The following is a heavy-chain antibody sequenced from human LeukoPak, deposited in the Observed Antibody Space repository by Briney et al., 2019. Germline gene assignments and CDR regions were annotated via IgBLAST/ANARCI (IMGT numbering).Heavy chain of an antibody. CDR3: TKGGDFWSGYFA. Sequence: GGSLRLSCAASGFTFKNFAMSWVRQAPGKGLEWVSTVRGSGDDTYHAASVRGRFTISRDNSKNSLSLQMNSLRVEDTAIYYCTKGGDFWSGYFARGHGTLVTVS. CDR2: VRGSGDDT. J-gene: IGHJ4*01. CDR1: GFTFKNFA. V-gene: IGHV3-23*01. D-gene: IGHD3-3*01.